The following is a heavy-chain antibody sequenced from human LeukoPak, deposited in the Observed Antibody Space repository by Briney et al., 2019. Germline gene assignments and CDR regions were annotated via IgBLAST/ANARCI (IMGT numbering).Heavy chain of an antibody. CDR2: IIPIFGTA. CDR3: AIERYCSSPSCYAFDY. D-gene: IGHD2-2*01. Sequence: ASVKVSCKASGGTFSSYAISWVRQAPGQGLEWMGRIIPIFGTANYAQKFQGRVTITTDESTSTAYMELSSLRSEDTAVYYCAIERYCSSPSCYAFDYWGQGTLVTVSS. J-gene: IGHJ4*02. V-gene: IGHV1-69*05. CDR1: GGTFSSYA.